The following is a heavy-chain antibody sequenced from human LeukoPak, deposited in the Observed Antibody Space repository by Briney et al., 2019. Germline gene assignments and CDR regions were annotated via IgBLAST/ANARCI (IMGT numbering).Heavy chain of an antibody. Sequence: SETLSLTCAVYGGSFSGYYWSWIRQPPGKGLEWIGEINHSGSTNYNPSLKSRVTISVDTSKNQFSLKLSSVTAADTAVYYCARGIGAFPYYGMDVWGQGTTVTVSS. CDR3: ARGIGAFPYYGMDV. V-gene: IGHV4-34*01. CDR1: GGSFSGYY. CDR2: INHSGST. D-gene: IGHD4/OR15-4a*01. J-gene: IGHJ6*02.